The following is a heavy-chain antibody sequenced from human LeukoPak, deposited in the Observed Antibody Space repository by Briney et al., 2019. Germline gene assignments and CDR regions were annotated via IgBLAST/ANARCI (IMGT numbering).Heavy chain of an antibody. D-gene: IGHD1-26*01. CDR2: MNPNSGNT. Sequence: ASVKVSCKASGYTFTSYDINWVRQAPGQGLEWMGWMNPNSGNTGYAQKFQGRVTITRNTSISTAYMELSSLRSEDTAVYYCARGGVGATRRARFDYWGQGTLVTVSS. CDR3: ARGGVGATRRARFDY. V-gene: IGHV1-8*01. J-gene: IGHJ4*02. CDR1: GYTFTSYD.